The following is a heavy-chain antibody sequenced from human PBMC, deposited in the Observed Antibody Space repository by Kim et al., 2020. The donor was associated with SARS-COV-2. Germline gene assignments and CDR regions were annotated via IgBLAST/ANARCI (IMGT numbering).Heavy chain of an antibody. CDR3: AKDRVGIAAAGLRYGMDV. CDR2: ISWNSGSI. V-gene: IGHV3-9*01. J-gene: IGHJ6*02. D-gene: IGHD6-13*01. Sequence: GVSLRLSCAASGFTFDDYAMHWVRQAPGKGLEWVSGISWNSGSIGYADSVKGRFTISRDNAKNSLYLQMNSLRAEDTALYYCAKDRVGIAAAGLRYGMDVWGQGTTVTVSS. CDR1: GFTFDDYA.